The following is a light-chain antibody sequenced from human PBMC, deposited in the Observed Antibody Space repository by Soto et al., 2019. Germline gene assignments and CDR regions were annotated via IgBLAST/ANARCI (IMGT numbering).Light chain of an antibody. Sequence: QSALTQPASVSGSPGQSITISCTATSSHAGGYNYVSWYQQHPGKAPKLMIYEVSHRPSGVSNRFSGSKSGNTASLTISGLQAEDEADYYYCSFTSTTTRVFGGGTKLTVL. CDR2: EVS. CDR1: SSHAGGYNY. V-gene: IGLV2-14*01. J-gene: IGLJ3*02. CDR3: CSFTSTTTRV.